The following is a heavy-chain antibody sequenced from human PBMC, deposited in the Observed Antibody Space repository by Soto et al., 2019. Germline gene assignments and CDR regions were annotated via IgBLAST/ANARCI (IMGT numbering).Heavy chain of an antibody. CDR2: IYPGDSDT. CDR3: EGHISNFRYHYYAMDV. J-gene: IGHJ6*02. D-gene: IGHD4-4*01. CDR1: GYTFTDYW. Sequence: GESMKISCKGSGYTFTDYWIGWVRQLPGKGLEWMGIIYPGDSDTRYSPSFQGHVTITVDKSTSTAYLQWNTLKASDTAMYYCEGHISNFRYHYYAMDVCGQGTTVTVS. V-gene: IGHV5-51*01.